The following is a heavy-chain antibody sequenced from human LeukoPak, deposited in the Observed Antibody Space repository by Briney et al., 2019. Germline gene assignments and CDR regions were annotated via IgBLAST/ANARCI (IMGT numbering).Heavy chain of an antibody. D-gene: IGHD5-24*01. V-gene: IGHV3-64*01. J-gene: IGHJ4*02. CDR3: ARANGYNLYIDY. CDR1: GFTFSSYA. Sequence: GGSLRLSCAASGFTFSSYAMHWVRQAPGKGLEYVSAISSNGGSTYYANSVKGRFAISRDNSKNTLYLQMGSLRAEDMAVYYCARANGYNLYIDYWGQGTLVTVSS. CDR2: ISSNGGST.